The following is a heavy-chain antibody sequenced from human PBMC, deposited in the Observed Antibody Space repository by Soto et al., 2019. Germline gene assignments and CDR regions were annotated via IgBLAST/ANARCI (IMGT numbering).Heavy chain of an antibody. V-gene: IGHV3-23*01. J-gene: IGHJ4*02. CDR3: ANFVRPAAGTGQTRCGWLYYFDY. CDR1: GFTFSSYA. Sequence: GGSLRLSCAASGFTFSSYAISWVRQAPGKGLEWVSAISGSGGSTYYADSVKGRFTISRDNSKNTLYLQMNSLRAEDKAVYYCANFVRPAAGTGQTRCGWLYYFDYWGQGTLVTVSS. D-gene: IGHD6-13*01. CDR2: ISGSGGST.